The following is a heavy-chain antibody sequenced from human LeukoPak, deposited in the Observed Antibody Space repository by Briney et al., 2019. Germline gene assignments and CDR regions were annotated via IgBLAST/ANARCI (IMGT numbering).Heavy chain of an antibody. V-gene: IGHV4-39*01. CDR2: IHYSGST. Sequence: SETLSLTCTVSGGSISSSSYYWGWIRQPPGKGLEWIGSIHYSGSTYYNPSLKSRVTISVDTSKNQFSLKLSSVTAADTAVYYCARHYYGSGSYYPPPNWFDPWGQGTLVTVSS. CDR3: ARHYYGSGSYYPPPNWFDP. CDR1: GGSISSSSYY. J-gene: IGHJ5*02. D-gene: IGHD3-10*01.